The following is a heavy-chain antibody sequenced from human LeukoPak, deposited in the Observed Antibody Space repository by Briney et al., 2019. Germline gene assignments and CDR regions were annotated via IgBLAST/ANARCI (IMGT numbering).Heavy chain of an antibody. Sequence: PSQTLSLTCTVSGYSISSGYYWGWIRQPPGKGLEWVGSIYHSGSTSYNPSLKSRVTISVDTSKNQFSLKLSSVTAADTAVYYCARVDYGSGSLNYYYYYMDVWGKGTTVTISS. CDR3: ARVDYGSGSLNYYYYYMDV. J-gene: IGHJ6*03. V-gene: IGHV4-38-2*02. CDR2: IYHSGST. CDR1: GYSISSGYY. D-gene: IGHD3-10*01.